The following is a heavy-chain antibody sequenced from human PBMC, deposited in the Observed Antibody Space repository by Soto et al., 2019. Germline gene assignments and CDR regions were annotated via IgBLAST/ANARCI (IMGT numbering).Heavy chain of an antibody. J-gene: IGHJ4*02. Sequence: PGGSLRLSCAASGFTFSSYAMSWVRQAPGKGLEWVSAISGSGGSTYYADSVKGRFTISRDNSKNTLYLQMNSLRAEDTAVYYCAKDILTGYSKPNADDYWGQATLVTVSS. CDR2: ISGSGGST. D-gene: IGHD3-9*01. CDR3: AKDILTGYSKPNADDY. CDR1: GFTFSSYA. V-gene: IGHV3-23*01.